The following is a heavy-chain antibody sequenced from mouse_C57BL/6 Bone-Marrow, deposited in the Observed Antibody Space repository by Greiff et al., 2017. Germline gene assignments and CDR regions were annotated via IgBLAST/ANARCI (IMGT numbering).Heavy chain of an antibody. CDR3: ARYGNYAAMDY. Sequence: EVHLVESGGGLVQPGESLKLSCESNEYEFPSHDMSWVRKTPEKRLELVAAINSDGGSTYYPDTMERRFIISRDNTRQTLYLQMSSVRSEDTALYYCARYGNYAAMDYWGQGTSVTVSS. CDR1: EYEFPSHD. CDR2: INSDGGST. V-gene: IGHV5-2*01. D-gene: IGHD2-10*02. J-gene: IGHJ4*01.